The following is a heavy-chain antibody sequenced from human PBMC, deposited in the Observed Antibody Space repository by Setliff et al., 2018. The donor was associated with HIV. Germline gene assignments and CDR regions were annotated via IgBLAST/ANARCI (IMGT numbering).Heavy chain of an antibody. CDR3: ARHVRPGYCSSTSCPTHNWFDP. Sequence: GESLKISCKGSGYSFTSYWISWVRQMPGKGLEWMGRIDPSDSYTNYRPSFQGHVTISADKSISTAYLQWSSLKASDTAMYYCARHVRPGYCSSTSCPTHNWFDPWGQGTLITVSS. J-gene: IGHJ5*02. V-gene: IGHV5-10-1*01. CDR1: GYSFTSYW. CDR2: IDPSDSYT. D-gene: IGHD2-2*03.